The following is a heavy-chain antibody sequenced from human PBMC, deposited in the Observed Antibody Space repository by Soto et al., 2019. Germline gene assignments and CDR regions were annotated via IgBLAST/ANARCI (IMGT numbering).Heavy chain of an antibody. Sequence: SETLSLTCTVSGGSISSYYWSWIRQPAGKGLEWIGRIYTSGSTYYNPSLKSRVTMSLDTSKNHFSLKLSSVTAADTAVYYCAGGAAADYFDYWGQGTLVTVSS. CDR2: IYTSGST. V-gene: IGHV4-4*07. J-gene: IGHJ4*02. CDR3: AGGAAADYFDY. D-gene: IGHD6-13*01. CDR1: GGSISSYY.